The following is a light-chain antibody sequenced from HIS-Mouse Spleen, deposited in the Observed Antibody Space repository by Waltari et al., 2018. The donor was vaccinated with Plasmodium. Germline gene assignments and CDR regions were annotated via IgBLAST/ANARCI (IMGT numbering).Light chain of an antibody. CDR2: AAS. CDR1: QGISSH. CDR3: QQYYNCPFT. V-gene: IGKV1-8*01. Sequence: AIRMTQSPSSLSVSPGDRATITCRASQGISSHLAWYQQKPGNAPRLLIYAASTLHSGVPSRFSGSGSGTDFTLTISCLQSEDFAAYYCQQYYNCPFTFGPGTKVDIK. J-gene: IGKJ3*01.